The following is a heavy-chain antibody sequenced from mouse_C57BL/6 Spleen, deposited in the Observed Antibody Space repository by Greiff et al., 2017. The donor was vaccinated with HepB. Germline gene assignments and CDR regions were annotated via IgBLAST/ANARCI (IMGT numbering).Heavy chain of an antibody. D-gene: IGHD2-1*01. Sequence: QVQLQQSGAELVKPGASVKLSCKASGYTFTSYWMQWVKQRPGQGLEWIGEIDPSDSYTNYNQKFKGKATLTVDTSSSTAYMQLSSLTSEDSAVYYCASKNGNLDYAMDYWGQGTSVTVSS. CDR3: ASKNGNLDYAMDY. CDR1: GYTFTSYW. V-gene: IGHV1-50*01. CDR2: IDPSDSYT. J-gene: IGHJ4*01.